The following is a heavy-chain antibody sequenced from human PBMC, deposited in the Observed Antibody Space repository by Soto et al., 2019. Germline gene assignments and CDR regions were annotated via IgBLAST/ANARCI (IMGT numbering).Heavy chain of an antibody. J-gene: IGHJ3*02. V-gene: IGHV3-30-3*01. CDR3: ARLSGYCSSTSCYAGGDDAFDI. D-gene: IGHD2-2*01. Sequence: GGSLRLSCAASGFTFSSYAMHWVRQAPGKGLEWLAVISYDGSNKYYADSVKGRFTISRDNSKNTLYLQMNSLRAEDTAVYYCARLSGYCSSTSCYAGGDDAFDIWGQGTMVTVSS. CDR2: ISYDGSNK. CDR1: GFTFSSYA.